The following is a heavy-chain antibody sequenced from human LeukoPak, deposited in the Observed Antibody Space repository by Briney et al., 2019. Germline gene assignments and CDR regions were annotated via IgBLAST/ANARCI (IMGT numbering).Heavy chain of an antibody. J-gene: IGHJ4*02. V-gene: IGHV4-31*03. CDR3: ARKTTGTKIDY. CDR1: GGSISSGGYY. Sequence: SQTLSLTCTVSGGSISSGGYYWSWIRQHPGKGLEWIGYIYSSGRTYYNPSLKSRVTISVDTSKNQFSLRLSSVTASDTAVYYCARKTTGTKIDYGGQGTLVTVSS. CDR2: IYSSGRT. D-gene: IGHD4-17*01.